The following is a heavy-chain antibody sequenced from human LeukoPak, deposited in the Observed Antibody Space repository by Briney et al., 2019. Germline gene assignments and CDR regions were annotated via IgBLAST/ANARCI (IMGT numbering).Heavy chain of an antibody. Sequence: PGGSLRLSCAASGFTFYDYAMHWVRHAPGKGLEWVSGVSRNSGSIAYADSVKGRFTISRDNAKNSLYLQMNSLRGEDTAFYYCAKDISRYNGNYQGHDYGMDVWGQGTTVTVSS. V-gene: IGHV3-9*01. J-gene: IGHJ6*02. CDR1: GFTFYDYA. CDR3: AKDISRYNGNYQGHDYGMDV. CDR2: VSRNSGSI. D-gene: IGHD1-7*01.